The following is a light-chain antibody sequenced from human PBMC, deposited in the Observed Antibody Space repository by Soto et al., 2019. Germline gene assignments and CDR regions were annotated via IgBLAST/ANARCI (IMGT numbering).Light chain of an antibody. CDR2: DAS. CDR1: QSVSGY. Sequence: EIVLTQSPATLSLSPGERATLSCRASQSVSGYLAWYQQKPGQAPRLLIYDASNRATGIPARFSGSGSGTDFTLTIISLEPEDFSVYYCQQRSNWPPSITFGQGTRLEIK. J-gene: IGKJ5*01. CDR3: QQRSNWPPSIT. V-gene: IGKV3-11*01.